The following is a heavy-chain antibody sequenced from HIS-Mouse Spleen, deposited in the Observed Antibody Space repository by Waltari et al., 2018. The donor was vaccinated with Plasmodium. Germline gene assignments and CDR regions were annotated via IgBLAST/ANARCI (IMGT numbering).Heavy chain of an antibody. Sequence: QLQLQESGPGLVKPSETLSLTCTVSGGSISSSSYYWGWIRQPPGKGLEWIWSIYYSGRPYYNPSLKSRVTISVDTSKNQFSLKLSSVTAADTAVYYCARDRITGTSYFDYWGQGTLVTVSS. D-gene: IGHD1-7*01. J-gene: IGHJ4*02. V-gene: IGHV4-39*07. CDR3: ARDRITGTSYFDY. CDR1: GGSISSSSYY. CDR2: IYYSGRP.